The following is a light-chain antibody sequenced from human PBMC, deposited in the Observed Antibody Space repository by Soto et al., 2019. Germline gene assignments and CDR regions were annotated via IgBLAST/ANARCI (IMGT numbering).Light chain of an antibody. CDR2: EVS. J-gene: IGLJ1*01. CDR3: SSYTSSSSFV. Sequence: SALTQPASVSGSPGQSITISCTGTSSDVGGYKYVSWYQQHPGKAPKLMIYEVSNRPSGVSNRFSGSKSGNTASLTISGLQVEDEADYYCSSYTSSSSFVFGTGTKVTVL. CDR1: SSDVGGYKY. V-gene: IGLV2-14*01.